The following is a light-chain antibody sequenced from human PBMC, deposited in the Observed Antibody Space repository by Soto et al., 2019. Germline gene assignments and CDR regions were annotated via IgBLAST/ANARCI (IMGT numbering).Light chain of an antibody. J-gene: IGKJ2*01. Sequence: DTVMTQSPATLSVSPGERATLSCRASQSVSSNLAWYQQKPGQAPRLLIYGASTRATGIPARFSGSGSGTEFTLTISSLQSEDFAVYYCQQYNNWPPYTFGQGNKLELK. V-gene: IGKV3-15*01. CDR1: QSVSSN. CDR3: QQYNNWPPYT. CDR2: GAS.